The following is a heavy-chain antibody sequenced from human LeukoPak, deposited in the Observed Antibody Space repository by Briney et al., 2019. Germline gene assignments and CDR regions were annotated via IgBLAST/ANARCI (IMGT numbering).Heavy chain of an antibody. CDR1: RGSISSYY. Sequence: SETLSLTCTVSRGSISSYYWSWIRQPPGKGLEWIGYIYYSGSTNYNPSLKSRVTISVDTSKNQFSLKLSSVTAADTAVYYCAAVTIFGVVTIDYWGQGTLVTVSS. D-gene: IGHD3-3*01. J-gene: IGHJ4*02. V-gene: IGHV4-59*01. CDR2: IYYSGST. CDR3: AAVTIFGVVTIDY.